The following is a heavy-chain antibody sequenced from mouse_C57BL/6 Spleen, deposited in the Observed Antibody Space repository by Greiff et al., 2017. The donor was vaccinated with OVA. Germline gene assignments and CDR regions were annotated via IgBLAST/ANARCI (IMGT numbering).Heavy chain of an antibody. CDR3: ARWVLPTGFAY. J-gene: IGHJ3*01. Sequence: EVQLQQSGPELVKPGASVKISCKASGYTFTDYYMNWVKQSHGKSLEWIGDINPNNGGTSYNQKFKGKATLTVDKSSSTAYMELRSLTSEDSAVYYCARWVLPTGFAYWGQGTLVTVSA. CDR2: INPNNGGT. V-gene: IGHV1-26*01. CDR1: GYTFTDYY.